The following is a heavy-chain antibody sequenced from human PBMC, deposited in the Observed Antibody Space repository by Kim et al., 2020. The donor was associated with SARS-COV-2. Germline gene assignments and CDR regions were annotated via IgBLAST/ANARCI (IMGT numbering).Heavy chain of an antibody. CDR3: ARGVPAMVRGLPTYHFDN. J-gene: IGHJ4*02. Sequence: SETLSLTCAVYDEAFSNYYWAWIRQSPGKGLEWIGEINHSGSTHYNPSLKSRVTISTDTPKKQFSLKLTYMTGADTAVYYCARGVPAMVRGLPTYHFDNWGQGTLVTV. CDR2: INHSGST. V-gene: IGHV4-34*01. CDR1: DEAFSNYY. D-gene: IGHD3-10*01.